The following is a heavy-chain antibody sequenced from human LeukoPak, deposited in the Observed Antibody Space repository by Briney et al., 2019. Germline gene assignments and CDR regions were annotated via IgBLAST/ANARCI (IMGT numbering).Heavy chain of an antibody. D-gene: IGHD3-3*01. V-gene: IGHV1-24*01. CDR3: ATDSTIFGVVIPFDP. CDR2: FDPEDGET. CDR1: GYTLTELS. J-gene: IGHJ5*02. Sequence: GASVKVSCKVSGYTLTELSMHWLRQAPGKGLEWRGGFDPEDGETIYAQKFQGRVTMTEDTSTDTAYMELSSLRSEDTAVYYCATDSTIFGVVIPFDPWGQGTLVTVSS.